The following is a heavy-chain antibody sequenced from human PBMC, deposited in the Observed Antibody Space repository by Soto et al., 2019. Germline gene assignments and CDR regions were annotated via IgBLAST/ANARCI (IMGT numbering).Heavy chain of an antibody. Sequence: GASVKVSCKASGGTFSSYTISWVRQAPGQGLEWMGRIIPILGIANYAQKFQGRVTITADKSTSTAYMELSSLRSEDTAVYYCASYPQGYGWNYYYYYMDVWGKGTTVTVSS. CDR2: IIPILGIA. D-gene: IGHD5-12*01. V-gene: IGHV1-69*02. J-gene: IGHJ6*03. CDR1: GGTFSSYT. CDR3: ASYPQGYGWNYYYYYMDV.